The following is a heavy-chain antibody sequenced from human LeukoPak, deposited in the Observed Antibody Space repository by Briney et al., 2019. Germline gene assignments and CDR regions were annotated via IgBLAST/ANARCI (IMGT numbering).Heavy chain of an antibody. V-gene: IGHV1-18*01. D-gene: IGHD3-3*01. CDR3: ARLTIFGVADLGGDY. CDR1: GYTFTSYV. Sequence: GASVKVSCKTSGYTFTSYVISWVRQAPGQGLEWMGWISPSSKNTSYAQNLQGRLTLTTDTSTSTAYMELRSLRSDDTAVYYCARLTIFGVADLGGDYWGQGTLVTVSS. J-gene: IGHJ4*02. CDR2: ISPSSKNT.